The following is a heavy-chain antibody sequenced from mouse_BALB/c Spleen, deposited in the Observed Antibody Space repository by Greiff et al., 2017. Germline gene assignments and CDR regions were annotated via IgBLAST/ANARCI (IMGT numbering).Heavy chain of an antibody. J-gene: IGHJ4*01. CDR2: ISSGSSTI. CDR1: GFTFSSFG. V-gene: IGHV5-17*02. D-gene: IGHD2-10*02. CDR3: ARSYGNYQLSYYYAMDY. Sequence: EVKLVESGGGLVQPGGSRKLSCAASGFTFSSFGMHWVRQAPEKGLEWVAYISSGSSTIYYADTVKGRFTISRDNPKNTLFLQMTSLRSEDTAMYYCARSYGNYQLSYYYAMDYWGQGTSVTVSS.